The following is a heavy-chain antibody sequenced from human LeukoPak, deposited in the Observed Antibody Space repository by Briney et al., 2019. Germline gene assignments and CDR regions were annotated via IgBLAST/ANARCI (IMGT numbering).Heavy chain of an antibody. J-gene: IGHJ5*02. D-gene: IGHD3-3*01. CDR1: GDSVSSNSAA. CDR2: TYYRSKWYN. V-gene: IGHV6-1*01. Sequence: SQTLSLTCAISGDSVSSNSAAWNWISQSPSRGLEWLGRTYYRSKWYNDYAVSVKSRITINPDTSKNQFSLQLNSVTPEDTAVYYCAAEEGSDYDPRFDPWGQGTLVTVSS. CDR3: AAEEGSDYDPRFDP.